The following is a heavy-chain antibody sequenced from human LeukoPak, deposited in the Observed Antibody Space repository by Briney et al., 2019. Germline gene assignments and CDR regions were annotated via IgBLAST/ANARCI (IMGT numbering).Heavy chain of an antibody. J-gene: IGHJ5*02. CDR3: AKRNGSYRSPNWFDP. V-gene: IGHV4-39*01. D-gene: IGHD1-26*01. CDR2: ITYNGNT. Sequence: SETLSLTCTVSGVSINTSPYYWGWIRQPPGKGLEWIGSITYNGNTNYDPSLKSRVTISMDTSKNQFSLKMNSVTAADAAIYYCAKRNGSYRSPNWFDPWGQGALVTVSS. CDR1: GVSINTSPYY.